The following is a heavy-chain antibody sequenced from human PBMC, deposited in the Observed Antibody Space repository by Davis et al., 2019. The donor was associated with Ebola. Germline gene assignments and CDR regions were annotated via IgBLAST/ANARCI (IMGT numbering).Heavy chain of an antibody. CDR1: GFTFSSYW. CDR2: IKQDGSEK. D-gene: IGHD6-13*01. Sequence: PGGSLRLSCAASGFTFSSYWMSWVRQAPGKGLEWAANIKQDGSEKYYVDSVKGRFTISRDNAKNSLYLQMNSLIAEDTAVYYCASGYSRDFDYWGQGTLVTVSS. V-gene: IGHV3-7*01. CDR3: ASGYSRDFDY. J-gene: IGHJ4*02.